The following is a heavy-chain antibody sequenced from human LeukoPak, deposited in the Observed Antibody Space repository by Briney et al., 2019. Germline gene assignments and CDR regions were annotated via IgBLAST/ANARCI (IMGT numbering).Heavy chain of an antibody. CDR1: GGSISSYY. J-gene: IGHJ4*02. CDR2: IYYSGST. V-gene: IGHV4-59*01. CDR3: ARVSGQLVDY. D-gene: IGHD6-13*01. Sequence: SETLSLTCTVSGGSISSYYWNWIRQPPGKGLEWIGYIYYSGSTNYNPSLKSRVTISVDTSKNQFSLKLSSVTAADTAVYYCARVSGQLVDYWGQGTLVTVSS.